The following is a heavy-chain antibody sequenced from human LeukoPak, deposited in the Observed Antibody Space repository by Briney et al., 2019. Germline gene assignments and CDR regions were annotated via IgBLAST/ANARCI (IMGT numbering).Heavy chain of an antibody. CDR3: ARSGGRFLDYGDAFDI. J-gene: IGHJ3*02. CDR1: GYTFGNHG. CDR2: ISGYNGNT. V-gene: IGHV1-18*01. D-gene: IGHD4-17*01. Sequence: ASVKVSCKASGYTFGNHGISWVRQAPGQGLEWMGWISGYNGNTDYAQNFQGRVTMTTDTPTSTAYMELRSLRSDDTAVYYCARSGGRFLDYGDAFDIWGQGTMVTVSS.